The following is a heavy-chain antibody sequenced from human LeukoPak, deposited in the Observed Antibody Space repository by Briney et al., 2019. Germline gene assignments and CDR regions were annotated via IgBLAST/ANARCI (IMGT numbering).Heavy chain of an antibody. CDR3: AREATTMVRGVPLGYYYYYYGMDV. D-gene: IGHD3-10*01. Sequence: GVSLRLSCAASGFTVSSNYMSWVRQAPGKGLDGVSVMYIGGSTYYPDSVNGRFTISRDNSKNTMYLQMNSMRADDTAVYYCAREATTMVRGVPLGYYYYYYGMDVWGEGTTVTVSS. J-gene: IGHJ6*04. V-gene: IGHV3-53*01. CDR1: GFTVSSNY. CDR2: MYIGGST.